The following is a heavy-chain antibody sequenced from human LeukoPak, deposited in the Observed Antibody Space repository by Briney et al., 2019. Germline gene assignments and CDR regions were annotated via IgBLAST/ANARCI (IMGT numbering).Heavy chain of an antibody. D-gene: IGHD2-2*01. CDR1: GFTFTGYA. J-gene: IGHJ4*02. Sequence: SVRLSCGASGFTFTGYAMHWVRQAPGKGLEWVGGISWNSGSISYADSVKGRFTITRDNAINSLYLQMNSLRADDTALYYFAKDSRSGVVTPTAASNYWGQGPLVPVPS. V-gene: IGHV3-9*01. CDR2: ISWNSGSI. CDR3: AKDSRSGVVTPTAASNY.